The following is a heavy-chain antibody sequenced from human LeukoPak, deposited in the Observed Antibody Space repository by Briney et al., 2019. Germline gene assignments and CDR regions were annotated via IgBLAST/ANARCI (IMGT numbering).Heavy chain of an antibody. V-gene: IGHV1-46*01. CDR3: ARDGTGYGSGSRTLDY. J-gene: IGHJ4*02. D-gene: IGHD3-10*01. CDR2: INPSTSNT. CDR1: GYTFTSYD. Sequence: ASVKVSCKASGYTFTSYDINWVRQAPGQGLEWMGIINPSTSNTNYAQRFQGRVTLTRDTSTSTVYMELSSLRSEDTAVYYCARDGTGYGSGSRTLDYWGQGTLVTVSS.